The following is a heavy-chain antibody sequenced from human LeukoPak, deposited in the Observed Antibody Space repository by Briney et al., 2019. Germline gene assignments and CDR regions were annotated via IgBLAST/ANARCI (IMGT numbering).Heavy chain of an antibody. CDR2: ISGSGGST. CDR1: GFTFSSYA. Sequence: GGSLRLSCAASGFTFSSYAMSWVRQAPGKGLEWVSAISGSGGSTYYADSVKGRFTISRDNSKNTLYLQMNGLRAEDTAVYYCAKDGRIVVVPAAAPTYAFDIWGQGTMVTVSS. D-gene: IGHD2-2*01. V-gene: IGHV3-23*01. J-gene: IGHJ3*02. CDR3: AKDGRIVVVPAAAPTYAFDI.